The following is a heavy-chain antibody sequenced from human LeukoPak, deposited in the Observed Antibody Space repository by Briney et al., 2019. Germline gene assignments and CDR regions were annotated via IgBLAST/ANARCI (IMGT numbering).Heavy chain of an antibody. Sequence: KPSETLSLTCTVSGGSISSSGYYWGWIRQPPGKGLEWIGSIFYGGIPYYNPSLKSRVTISVDTSKNQFSLKLSSVTAADTAVYFCARNGCSSGICKTEWGQGTLVTVSS. J-gene: IGHJ4*02. D-gene: IGHD2-2*01. CDR1: GGSISSSGYY. CDR3: ARNGCSSGICKTE. CDR2: IFYGGIP. V-gene: IGHV4-39*07.